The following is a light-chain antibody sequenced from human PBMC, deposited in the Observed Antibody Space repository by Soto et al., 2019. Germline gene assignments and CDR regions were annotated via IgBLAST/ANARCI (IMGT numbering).Light chain of an antibody. V-gene: IGKV3-11*01. CDR1: QSVSNY. J-gene: IGKJ4*01. Sequence: IVLTQSPSTLSLSPGERATLSCRASQSVSNYLAWYQQKPGQAPRLLIYDASKRATGIPARFSGSGSGTDFTLTISSLEPEDFAVYYCQQYGSSPTFGGGTKVDIK. CDR2: DAS. CDR3: QQYGSSPT.